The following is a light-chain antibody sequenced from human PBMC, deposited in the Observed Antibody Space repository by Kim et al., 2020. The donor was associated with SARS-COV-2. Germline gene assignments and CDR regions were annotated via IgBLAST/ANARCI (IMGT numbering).Light chain of an antibody. CDR3: QKRSNWPYT. Sequence: SLSPGERASLSCRASERVRRYLAGYQQRPGQAPRLLIYDASNRATGVPARFSGSGSGTDFTLTISSLGPEDFAVYYCQKRSNWPYTFGQGTKLEI. CDR2: DAS. V-gene: IGKV3-11*01. CDR1: ERVRRY. J-gene: IGKJ2*01.